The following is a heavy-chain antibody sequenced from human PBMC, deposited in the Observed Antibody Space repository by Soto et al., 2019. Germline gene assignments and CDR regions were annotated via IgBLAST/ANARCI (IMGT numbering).Heavy chain of an antibody. CDR1: GYSFTDYW. CDR3: ARDGLSSSSSFDY. Sequence: LKLSCKASGYSFTDYWIGWVRQMPGKGLEWMGIIYPGDSDTKYSPSFQGQVTMSADKSISTAYLQWNSLKASDTAMYYCARDGLSSSSSFDYWGQGTLVTVSS. V-gene: IGHV5-51*01. J-gene: IGHJ4*02. D-gene: IGHD6-6*01. CDR2: IYPGDSDT.